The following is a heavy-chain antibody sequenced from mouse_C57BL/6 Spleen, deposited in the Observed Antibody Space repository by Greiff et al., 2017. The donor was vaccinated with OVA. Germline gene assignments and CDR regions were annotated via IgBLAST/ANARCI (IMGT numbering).Heavy chain of an antibody. Sequence: QVQLQQSGAELARPGASVKMSCKASGYTFTSYTMHWVKQSPGKGLEWIEYINPSGGYTKYNQKFKDKATLTADKSSSTAYMQLSSLTSEDSAVYYCARSPITTVVATPFDYWGQGTTLTVSS. D-gene: IGHD1-1*01. J-gene: IGHJ2*01. CDR1: GYTFTSYT. CDR2: INPSGGYT. V-gene: IGHV1-4*01. CDR3: ARSPITTVVATPFDY.